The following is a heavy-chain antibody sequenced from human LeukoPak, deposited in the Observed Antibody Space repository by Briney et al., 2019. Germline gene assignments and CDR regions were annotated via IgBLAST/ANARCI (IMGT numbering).Heavy chain of an antibody. V-gene: IGHV3-33*06. D-gene: IGHD6-19*01. CDR1: GFTFSSYG. CDR2: IWYDGSNK. Sequence: GRSLRSSCAASGFTFSSYGMHWVRQAPDKGLEWVAVIWYDGSNKYYADSVKGRFTISRDNSKNTLYLQMNSLRAEDTAVYYCAKDIAVACTWRHWGQGTLVTVSS. CDR3: AKDIAVACTWRH. J-gene: IGHJ1*01.